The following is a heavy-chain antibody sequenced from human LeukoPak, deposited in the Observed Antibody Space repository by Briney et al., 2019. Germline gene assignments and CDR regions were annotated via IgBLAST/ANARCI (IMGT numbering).Heavy chain of an antibody. CDR1: GGSISSGSYY. CDR3: AREVEYSSGWYWFDP. CDR2: IYHSGST. V-gene: IGHV4-39*07. J-gene: IGHJ5*02. D-gene: IGHD6-19*01. Sequence: SETLSLTCTVSGGSISSGSYYWSWIRQPPGKGLEWIGSIYHSGSTYYNPSLKSRVTISVDTSKNQFSLKLSSVTAADTAVYYCAREVEYSSGWYWFDPWGQGTLVTVSS.